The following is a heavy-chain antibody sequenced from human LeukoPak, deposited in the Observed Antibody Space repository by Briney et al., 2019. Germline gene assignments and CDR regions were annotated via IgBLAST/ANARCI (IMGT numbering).Heavy chain of an antibody. J-gene: IGHJ6*02. Sequence: PWESLRLSCAASGFTFSSYSTNWVRQAPGKGLEWVSSIISSSSYIYYADSVKGRFTISRDNAKNSLYLQMNSLTAEDTAVYYCAREQTPTTDYYYYGMDVWGQGTTVTVSS. CDR3: AREQTPTTDYYYYGMDV. V-gene: IGHV3-21*01. CDR2: IISSSSYI. CDR1: GFTFSSYS. D-gene: IGHD1-14*01.